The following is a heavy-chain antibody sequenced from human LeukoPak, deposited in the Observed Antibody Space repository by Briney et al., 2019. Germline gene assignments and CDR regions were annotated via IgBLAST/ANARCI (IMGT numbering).Heavy chain of an antibody. D-gene: IGHD1-1*01. CDR3: ARQGNNWYSFNY. J-gene: IGHJ4*02. CDR1: GYTLPNNW. CDR2: IYPGDSDT. V-gene: IGHV5-51*01. Sequence: ESLKISCKGSGYTLPNNWIGWVRQMPGKGMEWMGIIYPGDSDTRYSPSFQGEVTISADKSISTAYLQWSSLKASDTAMYYCARQGNNWYSFNYWGQGTLVTVSS.